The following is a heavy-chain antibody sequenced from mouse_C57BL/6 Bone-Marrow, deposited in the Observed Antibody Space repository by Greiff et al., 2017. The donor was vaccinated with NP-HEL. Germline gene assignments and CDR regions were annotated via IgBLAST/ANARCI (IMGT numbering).Heavy chain of an antibody. V-gene: IGHV5-6*01. CDR2: ISSGGSYT. Sequence: EVQLKESGGDLVKPGGSLKLSCAASGFTFSSYGMSWVRQTPDKRLEWVATISSGGSYTYYPDSVKGRFTISRDNAKNTLYLQMSSLKSEDTAMYYCARPDYYYGSPYWYVEVWGTGTTVTVSS. J-gene: IGHJ1*03. CDR1: GFTFSSYG. D-gene: IGHD1-1*01. CDR3: ARPDYYYGSPYWYVEV.